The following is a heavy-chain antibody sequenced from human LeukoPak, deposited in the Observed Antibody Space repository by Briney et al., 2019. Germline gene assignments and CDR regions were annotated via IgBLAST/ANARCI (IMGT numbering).Heavy chain of an antibody. J-gene: IGHJ6*02. Sequence: GGSLRLSCAASGFTFSSYWMSWVRQAPGKGLEWVANIKHAGSEKYYVDSVKGRFTISRDNAKNSLYLQMNSLRAEDTAVYYCARDFSAAANYYYGMDVWGQGTTVTVSS. V-gene: IGHV3-7*01. CDR2: IKHAGSEK. CDR1: GFTFSSYW. CDR3: ARDFSAAANYYYGMDV. D-gene: IGHD6-13*01.